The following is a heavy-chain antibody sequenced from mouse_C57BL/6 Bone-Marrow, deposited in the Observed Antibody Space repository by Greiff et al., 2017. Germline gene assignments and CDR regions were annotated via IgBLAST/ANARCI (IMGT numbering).Heavy chain of an antibody. D-gene: IGHD1-1*01. CDR2: INPYNGGT. V-gene: IGHV1-19*01. J-gene: IGHJ2*01. CDR3: ARWGLYYYGSSYFDY. CDR1: GYTFTDYY. Sequence: KLQQSGPVLVKPGASVKMSCKASGYTFTDYYMNWVKQSHGKSLEWIGVINPYNGGTSYNQKFKGKATLTVDKSSSPAYMELHSLTSEDSAVDYCARWGLYYYGSSYFDYWGQGTTLTVSS.